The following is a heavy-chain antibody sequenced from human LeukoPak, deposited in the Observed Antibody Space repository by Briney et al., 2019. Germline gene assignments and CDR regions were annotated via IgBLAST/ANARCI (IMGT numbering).Heavy chain of an antibody. CDR1: GGSISSYY. CDR3: ARHSSSSWKFDY. J-gene: IGHJ4*02. CDR2: IYYSGST. D-gene: IGHD6-13*01. Sequence: PSETLSLTCTVSGGSISSYYWSWIRQPPGKGLEGIGYIYYSGSTNYNPSLKSRVTISVDTSKNQFSLKLSSVTAADTAVYYCARHSSSSWKFDYWGQGTLVTVSS. V-gene: IGHV4-59*08.